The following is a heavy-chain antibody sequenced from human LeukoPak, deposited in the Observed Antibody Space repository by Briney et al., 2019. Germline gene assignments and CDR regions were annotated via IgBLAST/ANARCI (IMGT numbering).Heavy chain of an antibody. J-gene: IGHJ4*02. CDR3: ARDGDYYDSSGYPGDFDY. D-gene: IGHD3-22*01. Sequence: GRSLRLSCAASGFTFSSYAMHWVRQAPGKGLEWVAVISYDGSNKYYADSVKGRFTISRDNSKNTLYLQMNSLRAEDTAVYYCARDGDYYDSSGYPGDFDYWGQGALVTVSS. CDR2: ISYDGSNK. CDR1: GFTFSSYA. V-gene: IGHV3-30-3*01.